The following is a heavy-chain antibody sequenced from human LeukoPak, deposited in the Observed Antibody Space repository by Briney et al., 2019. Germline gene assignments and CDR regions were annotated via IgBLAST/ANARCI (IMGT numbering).Heavy chain of an antibody. V-gene: IGHV3-53*01. CDR3: ARDGYYDSSGYEGDY. CDR1: GFTVSSNY. Sequence: PGGSLRLSCAASGFTVSSNYMSWVRQAPRKGLEWVSVIYSGGSTYYADSVKGRFTISRDNSKNTLYLQMNSLRAEDTAVYYCARDGYYDSSGYEGDYWGQGTLVTVSS. CDR2: IYSGGST. D-gene: IGHD3-22*01. J-gene: IGHJ4*02.